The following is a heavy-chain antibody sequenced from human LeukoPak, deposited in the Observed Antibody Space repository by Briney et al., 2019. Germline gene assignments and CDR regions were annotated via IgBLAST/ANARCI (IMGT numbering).Heavy chain of an antibody. CDR2: IKSNTDGGTT. CDR3: ARSRATINQYLDY. D-gene: IGHD5-24*01. J-gene: IGHJ4*02. Sequence: ESGGSLRLSCAASGFTFSNAWMSWVRQAPGKGLEWVGRIKSNTDGGTTDYADSVKGRFTISRDNSKNTLYLQMNSLRAEDTAVYYCARSRATINQYLDYWGQGTLVTVSS. V-gene: IGHV3-15*01. CDR1: GFTFSNAW.